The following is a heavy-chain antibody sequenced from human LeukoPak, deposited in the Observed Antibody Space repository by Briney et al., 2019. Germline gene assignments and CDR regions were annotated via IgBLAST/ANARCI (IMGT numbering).Heavy chain of an antibody. Sequence: SETLSLTCTVSGXSISTYYWSWIRQPPGKGLEWIGYIYYSGSTNYNPSLKSRVTISVDTSKNQFSLKLRSVTAADTAVYYCARQKAAAGYWFDPWGQGTLVTVSS. CDR1: GXSISTYY. J-gene: IGHJ5*02. V-gene: IGHV4-59*08. CDR2: IYYSGST. D-gene: IGHD6-13*01. CDR3: ARQKAAAGYWFDP.